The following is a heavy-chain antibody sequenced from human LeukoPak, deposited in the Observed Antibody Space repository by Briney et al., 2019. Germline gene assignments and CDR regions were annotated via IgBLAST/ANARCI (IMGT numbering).Heavy chain of an antibody. CDR2: IIPNFSTA. CDR3: ARDRGRAGAFDI. J-gene: IGHJ3*02. Sequence: SVKVSCNASGGTFSSYAISWVRQAPGQRLEWMVGIIPNFSTANYAQKFQDRITITTDGSTSTAYMVLSSLRSEDTAVYYCARDRGRAGAFDIWGQGTMVTVSA. D-gene: IGHD6-13*01. V-gene: IGHV1-69*05. CDR1: GGTFSSYA.